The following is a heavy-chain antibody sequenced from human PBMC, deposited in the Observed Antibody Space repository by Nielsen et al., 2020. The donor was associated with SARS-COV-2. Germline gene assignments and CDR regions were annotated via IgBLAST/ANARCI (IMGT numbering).Heavy chain of an antibody. Sequence: SETLSLTCTVSGGSISSSSYYWGWIRQPPGKGLEWIGSIYYSGSTYYNPSLKSRVTISVDTSKNQFSLKLSSVTAADTAVYYCARSIVDYGYWGNYFFCMDVWGQGTTVTVSS. CDR1: GGSISSSSYY. V-gene: IGHV4-39*07. CDR2: IYYSGST. CDR3: ARSIVDYGYWGNYFFCMDV. D-gene: IGHD4-17*01. J-gene: IGHJ6*02.